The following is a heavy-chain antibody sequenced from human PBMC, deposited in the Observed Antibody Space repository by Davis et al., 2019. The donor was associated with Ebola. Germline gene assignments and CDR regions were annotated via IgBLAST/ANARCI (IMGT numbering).Heavy chain of an antibody. CDR2: IRFDARSN. V-gene: IGHV3-30*02. CDR1: GFTFSSYA. J-gene: IGHJ4*02. D-gene: IGHD2-21*02. Sequence: GESLKISCAASGFTFSSYAMSWVRQAPDKGLEWVAFIRFDARSNYYIDSVKGRFTISRDNSKNTVYLQMNSLRAEDTAVYYCVVVTTLYFDYWGQGTLVTVSS. CDR3: VVVTTLYFDY.